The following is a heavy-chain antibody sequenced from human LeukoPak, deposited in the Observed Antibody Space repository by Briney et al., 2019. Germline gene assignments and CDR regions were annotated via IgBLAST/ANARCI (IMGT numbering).Heavy chain of an antibody. CDR2: INPSGGST. V-gene: IGHV1-46*01. CDR3: ARDLYYASSGGALHI. D-gene: IGHD3-22*01. CDR1: GHTSTNYY. Sequence: ASVKVSCKASGHTSTNYYMNWVRQAPGQGLEWMGMINPSGGSTSYAQKFQGRVTMTGDTSTSTVYMELSSLRSEDTAIYYCARDLYYASSGGALHIWGQGTLFTVSS. J-gene: IGHJ3*02.